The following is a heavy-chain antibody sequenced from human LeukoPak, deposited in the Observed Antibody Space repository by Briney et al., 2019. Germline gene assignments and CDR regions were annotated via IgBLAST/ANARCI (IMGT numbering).Heavy chain of an antibody. J-gene: IGHJ2*01. CDR3: ARDLRSGPYWYFDL. D-gene: IGHD6-25*01. CDR2: ISAYNGNT. V-gene: IGHV1-18*01. Sequence: ASVKVSCKASGYTLTSYGISWVRQAPGQGLEWMGWISAYNGNTNYAQKLQGRVTMTTDTSTSTAYMELRSLRSDDTAVYYCARDLRSGPYWYFDLWGRGTLVTVSS. CDR1: GYTLTSYG.